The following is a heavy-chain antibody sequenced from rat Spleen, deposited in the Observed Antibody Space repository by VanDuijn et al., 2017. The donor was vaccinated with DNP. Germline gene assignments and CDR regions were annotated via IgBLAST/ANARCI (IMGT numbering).Heavy chain of an antibody. Sequence: EVQLVESGGGPVQPGRSLKLSCVASGFIFSNYWMTWIRQAPGKGLEWVASISYEGSSTYYGDSVRGRFTISRDNAKSTLYLQMNSLRAEDTATCCCARHWGDWGQVVMVTVSS. J-gene: IGHJ2*01. CDR1: GFIFSNYW. CDR2: ISYEGSST. D-gene: IGHD4-6*01. CDR3: ARHWGD. V-gene: IGHV5-31*01.